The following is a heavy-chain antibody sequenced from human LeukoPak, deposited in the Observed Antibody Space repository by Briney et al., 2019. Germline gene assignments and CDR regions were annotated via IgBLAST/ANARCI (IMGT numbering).Heavy chain of an antibody. Sequence: SETLSLTCAVYGGSFSGYYWSWIRQPPGEGLEWIGEINHSGSTNYNPSLKSRVTISVDTSKNQFSLKLSSVTAADTAVYYCARAGITDTWGQGTMVTVST. CDR1: GGSFSGYY. D-gene: IGHD3-3*01. V-gene: IGHV4-34*01. CDR3: ARAGITDT. J-gene: IGHJ3*02. CDR2: INHSGST.